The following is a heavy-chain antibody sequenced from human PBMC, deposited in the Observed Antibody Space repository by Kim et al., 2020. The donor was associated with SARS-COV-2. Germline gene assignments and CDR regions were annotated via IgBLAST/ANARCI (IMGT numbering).Heavy chain of an antibody. D-gene: IGHD4-17*01. CDR3: ARGRYDYGADYYYYGMDV. Sequence: SVKVSCKASGGTFSSYAISWVRQAPGQGLEWMGGIIPIFGTANYAQKFQGRVTITADESTSTAYMELSSLRSEDTAVYYCARGRYDYGADYYYYGMDVWGQGTTVTVSS. CDR1: GGTFSSYA. J-gene: IGHJ6*02. CDR2: IIPIFGTA. V-gene: IGHV1-69*13.